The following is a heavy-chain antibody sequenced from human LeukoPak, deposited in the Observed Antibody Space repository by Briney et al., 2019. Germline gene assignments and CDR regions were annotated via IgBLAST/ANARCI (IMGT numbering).Heavy chain of an antibody. V-gene: IGHV3-21*01. J-gene: IGHJ4*02. CDR2: ISSSSSYI. CDR3: ARDLVGYPDY. CDR1: GFTFSSYS. Sequence: GGSLRLSCAASGFTFSSYSMNWVRQAPGKGLKWVSSISSSSSYIYYADSVKGRFTISRDNAKNSLYLQMNSLRAEDTAVYYCARDLVGYPDYWGQGTLVTVSS. D-gene: IGHD2-15*01.